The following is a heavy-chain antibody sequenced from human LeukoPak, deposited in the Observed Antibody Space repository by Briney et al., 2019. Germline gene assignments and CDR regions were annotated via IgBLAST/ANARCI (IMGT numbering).Heavy chain of an antibody. CDR1: GFTFSSYG. CDR3: ARVSSGWYKHQDY. CDR2: ISNDGRST. Sequence: GGSLRLSCAASGFTFSSYGMHWVRQAPGKGLEWVSRISNDGRSTTYADSMKGRFTVSRDNAKNTLYLQMNGLRDGDTAVYYCARVSSGWYKHQDYWGQGTLVTVSS. D-gene: IGHD6-19*01. J-gene: IGHJ4*02. V-gene: IGHV3-74*01.